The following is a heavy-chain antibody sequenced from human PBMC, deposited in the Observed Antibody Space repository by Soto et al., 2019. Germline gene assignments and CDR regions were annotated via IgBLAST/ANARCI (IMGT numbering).Heavy chain of an antibody. D-gene: IGHD6-19*01. CDR3: AKGYSSGWSEGYFDY. Sequence: EVQLLESGGGWVQPGGSLRLSCAASGFTFSSYAMSWVRRAPGKGLVWVSSISGTASTYYADSVKGRFTISRDNSKNTLYLQMNSLRAEDTAVYFCAKGYSSGWSEGYFDYWGQGTLVTVSS. CDR1: GFTFSSYA. CDR2: ISGTAST. J-gene: IGHJ4*02. V-gene: IGHV3-23*01.